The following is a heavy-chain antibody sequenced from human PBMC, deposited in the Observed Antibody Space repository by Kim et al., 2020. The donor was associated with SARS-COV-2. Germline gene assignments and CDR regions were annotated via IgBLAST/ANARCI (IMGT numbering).Heavy chain of an antibody. D-gene: IGHD2-21*02. Sequence: GGSLRLSCAASGFTFSSYGMHWVRQAPGKGLEWVAVIWYDGSNKYYADSVKSRFTISRDNSKNTLYLQMNSLRAEDTAVYYCARDRRAYCGGDCYSSPDYWGQGTLVTVSS. V-gene: IGHV3-33*01. CDR1: GFTFSSYG. CDR2: IWYDGSNK. J-gene: IGHJ4*02. CDR3: ARDRRAYCGGDCYSSPDY.